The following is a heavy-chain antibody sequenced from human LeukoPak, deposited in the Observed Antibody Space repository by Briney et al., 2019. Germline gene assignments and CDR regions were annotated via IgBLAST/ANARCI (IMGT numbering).Heavy chain of an antibody. V-gene: IGHV4-59*01. J-gene: IGHJ4*02. CDR1: GGSISSYY. CDR2: IYYRGST. Sequence: PSETLSLTCTVSGGSISSYYWSWIRQPPGKGLEWIGYIYYRGSTNYNPSLKSRVTISVDTSKNQFSLWLTSVTAADTAMYYCASRTYYGSGPDYWGQGTLVTVSS. CDR3: ASRTYYGSGPDY. D-gene: IGHD3-10*01.